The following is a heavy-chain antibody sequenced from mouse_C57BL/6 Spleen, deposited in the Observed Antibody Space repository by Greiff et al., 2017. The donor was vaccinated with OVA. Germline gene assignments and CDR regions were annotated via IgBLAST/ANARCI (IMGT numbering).Heavy chain of an antibody. V-gene: IGHV1-64*01. D-gene: IGHD2-1*01. CDR1: GYTFTSYW. CDR2: IHPNSGST. CDR3: AREYGNFDY. Sequence: QVQLKQPGAELVKPGASVKLSCKASGYTFTSYWMHWVKQRPGPGLEWIGMIHPNSGSTNYNEKFKSKATLTVDKSSSTAYMQLSSLTSEDSAVYYCAREYGNFDYWGQGTTLTVSS. J-gene: IGHJ2*01.